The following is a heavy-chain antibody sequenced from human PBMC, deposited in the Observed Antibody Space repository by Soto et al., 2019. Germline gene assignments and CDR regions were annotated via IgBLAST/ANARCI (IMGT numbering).Heavy chain of an antibody. V-gene: IGHV3-30*18. D-gene: IGHD3-3*01. CDR2: ISYDGSNK. J-gene: IGHJ4*02. CDR1: GFTFSSYG. CDR3: AKGWGTYYDFWSGPPPPDG. Sequence: GGSLRLSCAASGFTFSSYGMHWVRQAPGKGLEWVAVISYDGSNKYYADSVKGRFTISRDNSKNTLYLQMNSLRAEDTAVYYCAKGWGTYYDFWSGPPPPDGWGQGTLVTVSS.